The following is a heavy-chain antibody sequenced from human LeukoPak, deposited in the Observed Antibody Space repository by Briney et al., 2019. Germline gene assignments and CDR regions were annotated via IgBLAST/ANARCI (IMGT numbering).Heavy chain of an antibody. CDR3: ARESSPYSSSPFDY. D-gene: IGHD6-6*01. CDR2: IYHSGST. J-gene: IGHJ4*02. Sequence: SETLSLTCTVSGYSISSGYYWGWIRQPPGKWLEWIGSIYHSGSTYYNPSLKSRVTISVDTSKNQFSLKLSSVTAADTAVYYCARESSPYSSSPFDYWGQGTLVTVSS. CDR1: GYSISSGYY. V-gene: IGHV4-38-2*02.